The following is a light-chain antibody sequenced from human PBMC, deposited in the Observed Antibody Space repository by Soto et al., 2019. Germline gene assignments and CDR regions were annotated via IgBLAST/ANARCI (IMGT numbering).Light chain of an antibody. J-gene: IGLJ2*01. CDR1: SSDVGSYNL. CDR3: CSYAGRDTPVT. Sequence: QSALTQPASVSGSPGQSITISCTGTSSDVGSYNLVSWYQVHPDKAPKLIIYEGNKRPSGVSDRFSGSKSGDTASLTISGLQTEDEGDYYCCSYAGRDTPVTFGRGTKVTVL. V-gene: IGLV2-23*01. CDR2: EGN.